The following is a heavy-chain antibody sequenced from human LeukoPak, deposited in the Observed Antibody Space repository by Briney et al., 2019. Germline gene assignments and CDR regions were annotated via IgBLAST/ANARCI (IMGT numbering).Heavy chain of an antibody. Sequence: SETLSLTCAVYGGSFSGYYWGWVRQPPAKGLEWVGSIYYSGVTYYNPSLKSRVTISVDTSKNQFSLRLSSVTAADTAVYYCARGPGTFDYWGQGTLVTVSS. CDR3: ARGPGTFDY. CDR2: IYYSGVT. D-gene: IGHD1-26*01. J-gene: IGHJ4*02. V-gene: IGHV4-34*01. CDR1: GGSFSGYY.